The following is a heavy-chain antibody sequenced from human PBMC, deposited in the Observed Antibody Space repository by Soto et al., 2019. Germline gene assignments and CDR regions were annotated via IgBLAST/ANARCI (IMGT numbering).Heavy chain of an antibody. J-gene: IGHJ4*01. V-gene: IGHV5-51*01. CDR3: ARHSTSAPKDY. CDR1: GYRFTTYW. Sequence: PGESLKISCKGSGYRFTTYWIAWVRQMPGKGLEWVGIIYPGDSDTRYSPSFEGHVTISVDKSISTAFLQWNSLKASNNAIYYCARHSTSAPKDYWGQGTLVTVS. CDR2: IYPGDSDT. D-gene: IGHD3-10*01.